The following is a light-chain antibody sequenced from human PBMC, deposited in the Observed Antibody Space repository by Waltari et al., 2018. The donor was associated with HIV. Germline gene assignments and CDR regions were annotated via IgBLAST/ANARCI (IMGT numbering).Light chain of an antibody. CDR2: GDS. CDR1: RFHIGSDYD. V-gene: IGLV1-40*01. Sequence: QSVLTQPPSVSGAPGQRATISCSGSRFHIGSDYDVHWYHQLPGRAPKLLIYGDSNRPSGVPDRFSVSKSGFSASLVISGLQPEDEADYFCQAYDRSLSGSYVFGSGTRVTVL. CDR3: QAYDRSLSGSYV. J-gene: IGLJ1*01.